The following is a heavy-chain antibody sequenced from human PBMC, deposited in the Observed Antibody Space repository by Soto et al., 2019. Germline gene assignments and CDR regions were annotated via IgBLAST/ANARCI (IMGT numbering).Heavy chain of an antibody. Sequence: QVQLQESGPGLVKPSETLSLTCTVSGGSISSYYWSWIRQPAGKGLEWIGRIYTRGSTNYNPSLKSRVTMSVDTSKSQFPLKLSSVTAAATVVYYGARDARRPEIWYFDLWGRGTLVTVSS. V-gene: IGHV4-4*07. J-gene: IGHJ2*01. CDR2: IYTRGST. CDR3: ARDARRPEIWYFDL. CDR1: GGSISSYY.